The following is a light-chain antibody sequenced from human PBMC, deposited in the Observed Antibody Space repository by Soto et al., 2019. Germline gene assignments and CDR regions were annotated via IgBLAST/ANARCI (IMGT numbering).Light chain of an antibody. V-gene: IGLV2-11*01. CDR1: SSDVGGYNY. J-gene: IGLJ1*01. CDR3: CSYAGSYTFGV. Sequence: QSVLTQPRSVSGSPGQSVTISCTGTSSDVGGYNYVSWYQQHPGKAPKLMIYDVSKRPSGVPDRFSGSKSVNTASLTISGLQAEDEADYYCCSYAGSYTFGVFGTGTKVTVL. CDR2: DVS.